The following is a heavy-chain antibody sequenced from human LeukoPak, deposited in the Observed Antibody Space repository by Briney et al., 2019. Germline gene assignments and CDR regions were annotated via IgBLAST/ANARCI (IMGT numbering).Heavy chain of an antibody. CDR1: GYSISSYC. CDR2: ISTYNGNT. CDR3: ARVLLYYDGGCYCLPDVHY. Sequence: ASVKVSCTASGYSISSYCCSWGRQAPGQGLEWMGWISTYNGNTKYAQKLQGRVTMTTDTSTSTDYKELRSLGSDDTAVYYCARVLLYYDGGCYCLPDVHYWGQGTLVTVSS. V-gene: IGHV1-18*04. D-gene: IGHD3-22*01. J-gene: IGHJ4*02.